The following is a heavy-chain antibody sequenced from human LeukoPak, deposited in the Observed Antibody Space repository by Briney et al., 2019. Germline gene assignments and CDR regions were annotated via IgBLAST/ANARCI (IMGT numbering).Heavy chain of an antibody. D-gene: IGHD1-26*01. CDR1: GFTFSSYN. Sequence: GGSLRLSCAASGFTFSSYNMNWVRQAPGKGLEWVSYISSSSSIIYYADSVKGRFTISRDNARNSLYLQMNSLRAEDTAVYYCARLIVGAIDSWGRGTLVTVSS. V-gene: IGHV3-48*01. CDR2: ISSSSSII. J-gene: IGHJ4*02. CDR3: ARLIVGAIDS.